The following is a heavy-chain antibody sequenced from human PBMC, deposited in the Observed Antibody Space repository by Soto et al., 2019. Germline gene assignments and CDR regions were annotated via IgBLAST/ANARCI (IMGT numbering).Heavy chain of an antibody. CDR2: IDPNAGST. J-gene: IGHJ4*02. CDR1: GYIFTSYY. CDR3: EGSPVPTGTTRYYFDD. V-gene: IGHV1-46*01. Sequence: QVQLVQSGAEVKKPGASVKVSCKASGYIFTSYYMHWVRQAPGQGLERMGTIDPNAGSTTYAQNFQGRVTMTRDTSTSTVYLELNSLRSEDTDVYYCEGSPVPTGTTRYYFDDWGQGTLVTVSS. D-gene: IGHD1-1*01.